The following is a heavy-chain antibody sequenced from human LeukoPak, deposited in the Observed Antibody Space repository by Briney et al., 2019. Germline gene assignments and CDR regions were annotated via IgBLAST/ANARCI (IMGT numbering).Heavy chain of an antibody. Sequence: GSPRLSCSAAGFTFSTYHLHWVRQAPGKGLEHVSAITSDGRGTFYADSVEGRFTISRDNSKNTLYLQMTSLRTDDTAVYFCAGSQSGWYFYWGQGTLVTVSS. D-gene: IGHD6-19*01. CDR1: GFTFSTYH. CDR3: AGSQSGWYFY. J-gene: IGHJ4*02. CDR2: ITSDGRGT. V-gene: IGHV3-64D*09.